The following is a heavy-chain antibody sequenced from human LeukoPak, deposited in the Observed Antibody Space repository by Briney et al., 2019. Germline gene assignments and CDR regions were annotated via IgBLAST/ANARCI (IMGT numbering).Heavy chain of an antibody. J-gene: IGHJ4*02. Sequence: PGGSLRLSCAASGFTFSSYEMNWVRQAPGKGLEWVSYISSSGSTIHYADSVKGRFTISRDNAKNSLYLQMNSLRAEDTAVYYCARDGVRGYCSSASCYFDWGQGTLVTVSS. CDR3: ARDGVRGYCSSASCYFD. V-gene: IGHV3-48*03. CDR2: ISSSGSTI. CDR1: GFTFSSYE. D-gene: IGHD2-2*01.